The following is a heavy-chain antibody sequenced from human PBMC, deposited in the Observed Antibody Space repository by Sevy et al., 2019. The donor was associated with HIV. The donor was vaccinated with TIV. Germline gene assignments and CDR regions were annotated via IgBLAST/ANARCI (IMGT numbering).Heavy chain of an antibody. J-gene: IGHJ4*02. CDR1: GYTFTGYY. CDR3: ARYYSSGWFYFDY. Sequence: ASVKVSCKASGYTFTGYYMHWVRQAPGEGLEWMGWINPNSGGTNYVQKFQGRVTMTRDTSISTAYMELSRLRSDDTAVYYCARYYSSGWFYFDYWGQGTLVTVSS. D-gene: IGHD6-19*01. V-gene: IGHV1-2*02. CDR2: INPNSGGT.